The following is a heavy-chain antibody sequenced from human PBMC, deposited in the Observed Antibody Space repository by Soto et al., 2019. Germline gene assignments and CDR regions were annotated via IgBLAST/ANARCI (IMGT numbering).Heavy chain of an antibody. V-gene: IGHV3-30*18. D-gene: IGHD6-19*01. CDR3: AKDSRGWNYYYYYYGMDV. J-gene: IGHJ6*02. Sequence: QVQLVESGGGVVQPGRSLRLSCAASGFTFSNYGMHWVRQAPGKGLEWVAVISYDGNNKYYADSVKGRFTISRDNSKNTLYLQLNSLRAEDTAVYSCAKDSRGWNYYYYYYGMDVWGQGTTVTLSS. CDR1: GFTFSNYG. CDR2: ISYDGNNK.